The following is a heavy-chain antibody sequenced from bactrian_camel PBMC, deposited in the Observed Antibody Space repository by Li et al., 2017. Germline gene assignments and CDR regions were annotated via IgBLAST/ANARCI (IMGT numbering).Heavy chain of an antibody. V-gene: IGHV3S63*01. CDR1: FFILDDFE. D-gene: IGHD5*01. CDR2: ITGDGKT. J-gene: IGHJ4*01. Sequence: HVQLVESGGGSVQTGGSLRLSCKPSFFILDDFEMMWYRQTPGNECELVSSITGDGKTYYIDAVKGRFTISLDAAANTLYLQMDSLRPEDTAMYYCAASLGKTYCHAAFFLTRARPNFGIMGQGTQVTVS.